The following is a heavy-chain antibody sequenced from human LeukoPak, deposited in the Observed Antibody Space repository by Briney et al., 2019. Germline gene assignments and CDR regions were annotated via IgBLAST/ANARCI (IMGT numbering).Heavy chain of an antibody. CDR2: ISWDGGST. J-gene: IGHJ4*02. Sequence: GGSLRLSCAASGFTFDDYTMHWVRQAPGKGLEWVSLISWDGGSTYYADSVKGRFTISRDNSKNSLYLQMNSLGTEDTALYYCATTGTTSGYWGQGTLVTVSS. CDR1: GFTFDDYT. V-gene: IGHV3-43*01. D-gene: IGHD1-1*01. CDR3: ATTGTTSGY.